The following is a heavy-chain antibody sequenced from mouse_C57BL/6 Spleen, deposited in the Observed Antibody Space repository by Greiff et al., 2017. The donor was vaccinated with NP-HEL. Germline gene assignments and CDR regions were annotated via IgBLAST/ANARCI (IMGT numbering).Heavy chain of an antibody. J-gene: IGHJ2*01. CDR2: IDPEDGDT. V-gene: IGHV14-1*01. D-gene: IGHD2-3*01. CDR1: GFNIKDYY. CDR3: TTTPFYDGYPYYFDY. Sequence: EVQLQQSGAELVRPGASVKLSCTASGFNIKDYYMHWVKQRPEQGLEWIGRIDPEDGDTEYAPKFQGKATMTADTSSNTAYLQLSSLTSEDTAVYYCTTTPFYDGYPYYFDYWGQGTTLTVSS.